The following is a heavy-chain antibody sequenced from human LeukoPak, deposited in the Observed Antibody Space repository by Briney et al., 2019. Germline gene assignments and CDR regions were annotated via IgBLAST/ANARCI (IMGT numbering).Heavy chain of an antibody. Sequence: GGSLRLSCAASGFTFSSYGMDWVSQAPGKGLEWVAFIWYDGSSKYYADSVRGRFTISRDNSKNTLYLQMNSLRAEDTAVYYCARDPRRIAAAVRVGPAHWFDPWGQGTLVTVSS. CDR3: ARDPRRIAAAVRVGPAHWFDP. CDR1: GFTFSSYG. V-gene: IGHV3-33*01. J-gene: IGHJ5*02. D-gene: IGHD6-13*01. CDR2: IWYDGSSK.